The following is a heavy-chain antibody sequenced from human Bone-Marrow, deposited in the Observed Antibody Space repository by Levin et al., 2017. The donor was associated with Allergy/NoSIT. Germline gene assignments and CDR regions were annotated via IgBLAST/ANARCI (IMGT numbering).Heavy chain of an antibody. Sequence: LSLTCAASGFTFSSYWMHWVRQAAGKGLVWVSRINSDGSSTSYADSVKGRFTISRDNAKNTLYLQMNSLRVEDTAVYYCVRRYNFDSWGQGTLVTVSS. CDR2: INSDGSST. V-gene: IGHV3-74*01. CDR1: GFTFSSYW. J-gene: IGHJ4*02. D-gene: IGHD2-2*02. CDR3: VRRYNFDS.